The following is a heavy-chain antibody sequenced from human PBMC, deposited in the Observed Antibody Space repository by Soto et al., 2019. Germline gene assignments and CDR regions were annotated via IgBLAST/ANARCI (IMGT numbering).Heavy chain of an antibody. V-gene: IGHV1-46*01. J-gene: IGHJ6*02. CDR3: ARGGRHSDYYYYYGMDV. CDR1: GYTFTIYY. CDR2: INTSGGSP. Sequence: GASVKVSCKAFGYTFTIYYIHWARQAPGQGLEWMGVINTSGGSPTYAQKFQDRVTMTRGTSTGTVYMELSSLRSEDTAVYYCARGGRHSDYYYYYGMDVWGQGTTVTVSS. D-gene: IGHD6-25*01.